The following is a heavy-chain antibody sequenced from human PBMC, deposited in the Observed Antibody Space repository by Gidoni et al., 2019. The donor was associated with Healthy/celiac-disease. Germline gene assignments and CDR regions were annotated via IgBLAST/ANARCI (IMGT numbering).Heavy chain of an antibody. Sequence: QVQLQQWGAGLLKPSETLSLTCAVYGGSFSGYYWSWIRQPPGKGLEWIGEINHSGSTNYNPSLKSRVTISVDTSKNQFSLKLSSVTAADTAVYYCARGRRWDYCGGDCYRSDYWGQGTLVTVSS. J-gene: IGHJ4*02. CDR2: INHSGST. CDR1: GGSFSGYY. CDR3: ARGRRWDYCGGDCYRSDY. V-gene: IGHV4-34*01. D-gene: IGHD2-21*02.